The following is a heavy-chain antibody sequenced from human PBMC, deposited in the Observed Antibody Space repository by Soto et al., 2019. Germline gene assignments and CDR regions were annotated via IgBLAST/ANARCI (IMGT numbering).Heavy chain of an antibody. J-gene: IGHJ6*02. Sequence: SGPTLVNPTQTLALTCTFSGFSLSTGGVGVGWIRKPPGEALEWLALIYWDDDRRYSPSLKSRLTITKDTSKNQVVLSMTNMDLVDTATYYCVYSRCRCDCLQSYSSHYYFGMDVWGQGTTVTVSS. D-gene: IGHD2-21*02. CDR3: VYSRCRCDCLQSYSSHYYFGMDV. CDR2: IYWDDDR. CDR1: GFSLSTGGVG. V-gene: IGHV2-5*02.